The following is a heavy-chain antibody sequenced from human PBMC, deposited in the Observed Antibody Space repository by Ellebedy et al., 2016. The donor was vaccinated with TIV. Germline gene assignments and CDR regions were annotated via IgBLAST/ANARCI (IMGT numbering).Heavy chain of an antibody. Sequence: GGSLRLSCAASGFTFSSYGMHWVRQAPGKGLEWVAVIWYDGSNKYYADSVKGRFTISRDNSKNTLYLQMISLRAEDTAVYYCATHTFGGVIVSDYWGQGTLVTVSS. D-gene: IGHD3-16*02. CDR1: GFTFSSYG. CDR2: IWYDGSNK. CDR3: ATHTFGGVIVSDY. J-gene: IGHJ4*02. V-gene: IGHV3-33*01.